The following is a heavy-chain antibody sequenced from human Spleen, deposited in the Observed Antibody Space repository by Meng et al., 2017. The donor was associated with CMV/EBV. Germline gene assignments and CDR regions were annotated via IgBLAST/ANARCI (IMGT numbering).Heavy chain of an antibody. CDR2: IGTAGDT. J-gene: IGHJ5*02. CDR3: ARGKGWFDP. V-gene: IGHV3-13*01. CDR1: GFTFSSYD. Sequence: GESLKISCAASGFTFSSYDMHWVRQATGKGLEWVSAIGTAGDTYYPGSVKGRFTISRDNAKNSLYLQMNSLRAEDTAVYYCARGKGWFDPWGQGTLVTVSS.